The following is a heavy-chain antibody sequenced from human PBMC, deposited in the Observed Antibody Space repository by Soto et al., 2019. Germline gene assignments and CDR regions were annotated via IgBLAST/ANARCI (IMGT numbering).Heavy chain of an antibody. CDR3: ARLVTFKWFDP. CDR1: GGSISSSNYY. J-gene: IGHJ5*02. Sequence: PSETLSLTCTVSGGSISSSNYYGVWIRQPPGKGLEWIGTIYYSGSTFYNPSLKSRVTISVDTSKSQFSLKLNSVTAADTAVYFCARLVTFKWFDPWGQGTQVTVSS. D-gene: IGHD5-18*01. CDR2: IYYSGST. V-gene: IGHV4-39*01.